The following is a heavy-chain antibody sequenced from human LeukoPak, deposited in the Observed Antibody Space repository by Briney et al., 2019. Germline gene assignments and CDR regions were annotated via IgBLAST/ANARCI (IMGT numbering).Heavy chain of an antibody. V-gene: IGHV4-39*01. CDR1: GGSNSSSGYY. D-gene: IGHD3-3*01. CDR3: ARHFDYSYYGMDV. Sequence: SETLSLTCTVSGGSNSSSGYYWGWIRQPPGKGLEWIGSIYYSGSTYYNPSLKSRVTISVDTSKNQFSLKLSSVTAADTAVYYCARHFDYSYYGMDVWGQGTTVTVSS. J-gene: IGHJ6*02. CDR2: IYYSGST.